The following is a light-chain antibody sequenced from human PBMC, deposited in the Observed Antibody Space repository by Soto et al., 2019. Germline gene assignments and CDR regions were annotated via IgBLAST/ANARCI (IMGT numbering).Light chain of an antibody. J-gene: IGKJ1*01. Sequence: IVLPQSPDTLSFSPGDRATLSCRATQSVSSNSLAWYQQKPGQAPRLLIYAAATRATGIPDRFSGSGSGTDFTLTTSRLEPEDFAVYCCQQYGSSPWTFGQGTKV. CDR2: AAA. CDR1: QSVSSNS. CDR3: QQYGSSPWT. V-gene: IGKV3-20*01.